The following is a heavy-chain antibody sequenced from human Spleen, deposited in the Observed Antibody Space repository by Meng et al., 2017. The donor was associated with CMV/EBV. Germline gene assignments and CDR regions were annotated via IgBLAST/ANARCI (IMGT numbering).Heavy chain of an antibody. CDR2: ISAYNGNT. D-gene: IGHD2-2*01. CDR3: ARGSHLGSVPDHVFDI. J-gene: IGHJ3*02. CDR1: GYTFTSYG. Sequence: ASVKVSCKASGYTFTSYGISWVRQAPGQGLEWMGWISAYNGNTNYAQKLQGRVTMTTDTSTSTAYMELRSLRSDDTAVFYCARGSHLGSVPDHVFDIWGQGTMVTVSS. V-gene: IGHV1-18*01.